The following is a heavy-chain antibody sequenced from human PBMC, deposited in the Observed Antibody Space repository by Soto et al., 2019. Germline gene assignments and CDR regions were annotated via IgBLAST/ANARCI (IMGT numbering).Heavy chain of an antibody. D-gene: IGHD3-3*01. Sequence: PSETLSLTCTVSDGSISTYYWNWIRQSPGQGLEWLGYIYYTGIVNYNPSLKSRLTLSVDRTKNQLSLRLTSVTAADTAIYYCARDRDYDSGSGIDPWGQGTLVTVSS. CDR3: ARDRDYDSGSGIDP. CDR2: IYYTGIV. V-gene: IGHV4-59*01. CDR1: DGSISTYY. J-gene: IGHJ5*02.